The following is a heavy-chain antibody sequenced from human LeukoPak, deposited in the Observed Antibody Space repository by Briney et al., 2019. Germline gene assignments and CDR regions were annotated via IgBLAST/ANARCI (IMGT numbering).Heavy chain of an antibody. CDR3: ATTIFGVVIPSI. CDR1: GGSISSSSYY. Sequence: SETLSLTCTVSGGSISSSSYYWGWIRQPPGKGLEWIGSIYYSGSTYYNPSLKSRVTISVDTSKNQFSLKLSSVTAADTAVYYCATTIFGVVIPSIWGQGTMVTVSS. D-gene: IGHD3-3*01. CDR2: IYYSGST. J-gene: IGHJ3*02. V-gene: IGHV4-39*07.